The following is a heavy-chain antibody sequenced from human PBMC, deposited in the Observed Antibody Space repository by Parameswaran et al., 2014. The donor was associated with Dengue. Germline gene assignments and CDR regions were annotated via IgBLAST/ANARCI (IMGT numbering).Heavy chain of an antibody. D-gene: IGHD3-9*01. Sequence: VRQAPGKGLEWVSGISGSGGSTYYADSVKGRFTISRDDSKNTLYLQMNGLRAEDTAVYYCAKNLVDLYYFYMDVWGKGTTVTVSS. CDR2: ISGSGGST. J-gene: IGHJ6*03. V-gene: IGHV3-23*01. CDR3: AKNLVDLYYFYMDV.